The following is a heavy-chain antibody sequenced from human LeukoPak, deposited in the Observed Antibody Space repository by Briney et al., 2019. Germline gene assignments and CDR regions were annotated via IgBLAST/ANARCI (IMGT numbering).Heavy chain of an antibody. J-gene: IGHJ4*02. CDR2: IIPIFGTA. CDR1: GGTFSSYA. D-gene: IGHD3-22*01. V-gene: IGHV1-69*01. Sequence: SVKVSCKASGGTFSSYAISWVRQAPGQGLEWMGGIIPIFGTANYSQKFQGRVTITADESTSTAYMELSSLRSEDTAVYYCARGSPKSYYYDSSGYYLDYWGQGTLVTVSS. CDR3: ARGSPKSYYYDSSGYYLDY.